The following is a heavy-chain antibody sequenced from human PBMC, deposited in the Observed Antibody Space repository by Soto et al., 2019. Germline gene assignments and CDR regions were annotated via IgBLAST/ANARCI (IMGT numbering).Heavy chain of an antibody. CDR2: IIPIFGTA. CDR3: ARDNPNYYYDRSLGY. V-gene: IGHV1-69*13. D-gene: IGHD3-22*01. CDR1: GGTFSSYA. J-gene: IGHJ4*02. Sequence: SVKVSCKASGGTFSSYAISWVRQAPGQGLGWMGGIIPIFGTANYAQKFQGRVTITADESTSTAYMELSSLRSEDTAVYYCARDNPNYYYDRSLGYWGQGTLVTVSS.